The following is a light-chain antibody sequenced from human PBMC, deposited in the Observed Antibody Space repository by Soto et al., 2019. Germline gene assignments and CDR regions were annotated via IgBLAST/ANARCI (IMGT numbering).Light chain of an antibody. CDR1: QSISSY. Sequence: DNQMTQSPSTLSVSLRDRVTITCRAKQSISSYVGWYQQKPGKAPKLLIYAASSLPSGVPSRFSGSGSGTDFTLTISSLQPEDFATYYCQQSYSTPRTFGQGTKVDIK. J-gene: IGKJ1*01. CDR2: AAS. CDR3: QQSYSTPRT. V-gene: IGKV1-39*01.